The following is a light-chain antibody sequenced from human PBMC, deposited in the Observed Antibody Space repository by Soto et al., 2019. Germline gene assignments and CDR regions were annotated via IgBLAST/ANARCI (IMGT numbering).Light chain of an antibody. V-gene: IGLV2-14*01. J-gene: IGLJ1*01. CDR2: EVS. CDR1: SGDVGGYDY. CDR3: SSYTSNSPYV. Sequence: QSALTQPASVSGSPGQSITISCTGTSGDVGGYDYVSWYQQHPGKAPKLIIYEVSNRPSGVSNRFSGSKSGNTASLTISGLQAEDEADCYCSSYTSNSPYVFXTGTKVTVL.